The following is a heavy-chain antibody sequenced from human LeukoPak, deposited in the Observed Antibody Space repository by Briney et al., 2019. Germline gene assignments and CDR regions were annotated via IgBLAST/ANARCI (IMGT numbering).Heavy chain of an antibody. CDR2: ISASGTT. Sequence: SETLSLTGTVSGGAISGYYWSWIRQPPGEGLEWIGYISASGTTNYNPSLKSRVTMSVDTSKNQFSLKLSSVTAADTAVYYCARLPNDAFDIWGQGTMVTVSS. CDR1: GGAISGYY. CDR3: ARLPNDAFDI. J-gene: IGHJ3*02. V-gene: IGHV4-4*09.